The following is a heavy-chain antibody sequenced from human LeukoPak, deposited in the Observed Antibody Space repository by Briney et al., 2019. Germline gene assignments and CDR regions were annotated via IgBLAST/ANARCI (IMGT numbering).Heavy chain of an antibody. J-gene: IGHJ4*02. CDR1: GGSFSGYY. Sequence: PSETLSLTCAVYGGSFSGYYWSWIRQPPGKGLEWIGEINHSGSTNYNPSLKSRVTISVDTSKNQFSLKLSSVTAADTAVYYCARPRARRVATTPFDYWGQGTLVTVSS. CDR3: ARPRARRVATTPFDY. CDR2: INHSGST. D-gene: IGHD5-12*01. V-gene: IGHV4-34*01.